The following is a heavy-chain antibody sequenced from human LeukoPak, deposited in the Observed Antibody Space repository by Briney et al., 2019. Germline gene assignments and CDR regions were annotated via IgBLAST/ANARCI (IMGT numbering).Heavy chain of an antibody. CDR1: GYSFSDYF. CDR2: ISPNSGDT. Sequence: ASVKVSCKASGYSFSDYFVHWVRQAPGLGLEWMGWISPNSGDTNYAPKFQGRVTMTKDTSINTAYMDLTSLTSDDTAVYYCARVEWDDSSSWYFDYWGQGTLVTVSS. CDR3: ARVEWDDSSSWYFDY. V-gene: IGHV1-2*02. D-gene: IGHD6-13*01. J-gene: IGHJ4*02.